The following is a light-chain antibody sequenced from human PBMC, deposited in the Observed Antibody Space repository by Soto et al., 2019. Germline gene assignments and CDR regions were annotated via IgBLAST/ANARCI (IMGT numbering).Light chain of an antibody. J-gene: IGKJ1*01. CDR3: QQYNSYSPWT. CDR2: KAS. Sequence: DIQMAQSPSSLSASVGDRVTITCRASQSISSWLSWYQQKPGKAPTLLIYKASSLESGVPSRFSGSGSGTEFTLTISSLQPDDYATYYCQQYNSYSPWTFGRGTKVDI. CDR1: QSISSW. V-gene: IGKV1-5*03.